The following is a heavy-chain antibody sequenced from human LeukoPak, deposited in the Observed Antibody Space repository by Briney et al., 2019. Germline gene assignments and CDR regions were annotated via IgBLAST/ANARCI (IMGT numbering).Heavy chain of an antibody. D-gene: IGHD1-26*01. CDR3: AREGVSGSYLGY. J-gene: IGHJ4*02. CDR1: GYTFTSYY. CDR2: INPSGGST. Sequence: ASVKVSCKASGYTFTSYYMHWVRQAPGQGLEWMGIINPSGGSTRYAQKFQDRVTMTRDMSTSTVYMELSSLRSEDTAVYYCAREGVSGSYLGYWGQGTLVTVSS. V-gene: IGHV1-46*01.